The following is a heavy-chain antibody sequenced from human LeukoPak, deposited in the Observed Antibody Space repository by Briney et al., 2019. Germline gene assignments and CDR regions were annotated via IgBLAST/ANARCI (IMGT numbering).Heavy chain of an antibody. CDR1: GFSFRTGYY. CDR2: VYHSGST. Sequence: PSETLSLTCAVSGFSFRTGYYWGWIRQPPGKGLEWIGSVYHSGSTSYNPSLKSRVTISVDTSKNQFSLKLDSVTAADTAVYYCARNASDSGTSYFDYWGQGTLVTVSS. CDR3: ARNASDSGTSYFDY. V-gene: IGHV4-38-2*01. D-gene: IGHD1-26*01. J-gene: IGHJ4*02.